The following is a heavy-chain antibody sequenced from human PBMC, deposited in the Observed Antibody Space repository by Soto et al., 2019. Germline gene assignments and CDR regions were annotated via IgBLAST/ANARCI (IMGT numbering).Heavy chain of an antibody. J-gene: IGHJ4*02. D-gene: IGHD3-10*01. V-gene: IGHV4-61*08. Sequence: SETLSRTWTVAGGCIDSGDYYWSWVGQPPGKGLERIGYGYYSGTTNYNPFLKSRVTLSLDKSNNQFSLKMNSVNAPDTAVYYCVRDLIAPPNYFGRWGRGTLIAFS. CDR3: VRDLIAPPNYFGR. CDR2: GYYSGTT. CDR1: GGCIDSGDYY.